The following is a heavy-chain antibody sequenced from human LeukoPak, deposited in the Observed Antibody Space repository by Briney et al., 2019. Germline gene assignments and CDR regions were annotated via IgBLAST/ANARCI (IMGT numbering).Heavy chain of an antibody. Sequence: GGSLRLSCAASGFTFSSYSMNWVLQAPGKGLKWVSSISSSSSYIYYADSVKGRFTVSRDNAKNSLYLQMNSLRAEDTAVYYCARVYRSSSGYCFDFWGQGTLVTVSS. J-gene: IGHJ4*02. D-gene: IGHD6-6*01. V-gene: IGHV3-21*01. CDR2: ISSSSSYI. CDR3: ARVYRSSSGYCFDF. CDR1: GFTFSSYS.